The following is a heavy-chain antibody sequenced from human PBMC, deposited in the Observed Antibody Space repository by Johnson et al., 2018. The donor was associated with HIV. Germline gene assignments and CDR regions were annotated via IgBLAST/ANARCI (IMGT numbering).Heavy chain of an antibody. J-gene: IGHJ3*02. V-gene: IGHV3-23*04. Sequence: ELQLVESGGGLVQPGGSLRLSCAASGFTFSSYAMSWVRQAPGKGLEWVSAISGSGGSTYYADSVKGRFTISRDNSKNTLYLQMNSLRAEDTALYYCAKGSTLWNPRLGDAFDIWGQGTLVTVSS. CDR2: ISGSGGST. D-gene: IGHD1-1*01. CDR1: GFTFSSYA. CDR3: AKGSTLWNPRLGDAFDI.